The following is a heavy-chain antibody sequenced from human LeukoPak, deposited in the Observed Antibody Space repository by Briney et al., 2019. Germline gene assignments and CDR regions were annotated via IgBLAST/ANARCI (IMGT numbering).Heavy chain of an antibody. CDR2: IRYDGSNK. D-gene: IGHD5-12*01. CDR3: AKDGGYPRGVHFDY. J-gene: IGHJ4*02. V-gene: IGHV3-30*02. CDR1: GFTFSSYG. Sequence: GGSLRLSCAASGFTFSSYGMHWVRQAPGKGLEWVAFIRYDGSNKYYADSVKGRFTISRDNSNNTLYLQMNRLRAEDTAVSYCAKDGGYPRGVHFDYWGQGTLVTVSS.